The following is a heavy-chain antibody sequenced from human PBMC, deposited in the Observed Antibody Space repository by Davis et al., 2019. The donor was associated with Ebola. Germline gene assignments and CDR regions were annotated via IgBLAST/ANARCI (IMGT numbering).Heavy chain of an antibody. D-gene: IGHD1-1*01. J-gene: IGHJ4*02. CDR3: ARDRYGYFDY. V-gene: IGHV3-66*01. CDR1: GFTVSSNY. CDR2: IYSGGST. Sequence: GESLKISCAASGFTVSSNYMSWVRQAPGKGLEWVSVIYSGGSTYYADSVKGRFTISRDNSKNTLYLQMNSLRAEDTAVYYCARDRYGYFDYWGQGTLVTVSS.